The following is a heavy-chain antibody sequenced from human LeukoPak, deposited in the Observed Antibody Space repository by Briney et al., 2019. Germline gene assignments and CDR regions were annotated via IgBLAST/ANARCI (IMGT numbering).Heavy chain of an antibody. CDR1: GYTFTGYY. CDR3: ARASFWESPINWFDP. Sequence: ASVKVSCKASGYTFTGYYMHWVRQAPGQGLEWMGWINPNSGGTNYAQKFQGRVTMTRDTSISTAYMELSRLRSDDTAVYYCARASFWESPINWFDPWGQGTLVTVSS. V-gene: IGHV1-2*02. CDR2: INPNSGGT. J-gene: IGHJ5*02. D-gene: IGHD3-16*01.